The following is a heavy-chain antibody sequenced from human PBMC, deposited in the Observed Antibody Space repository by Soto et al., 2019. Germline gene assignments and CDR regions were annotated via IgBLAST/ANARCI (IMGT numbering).Heavy chain of an antibody. CDR2: IYYSGST. V-gene: IGHV4-59*01. Sequence: SETLSLTCTVSGGSISSYYWSRIRQPPGKGLEWIGYIYYSGSTNYNPSLKSRVTISVDTSKNQFSLKLSSVTAADTAVYYCARESEDLTSNFDYWGQGTLVTVSS. CDR1: GGSISSYY. J-gene: IGHJ4*02. CDR3: ARESEDLTSNFDY.